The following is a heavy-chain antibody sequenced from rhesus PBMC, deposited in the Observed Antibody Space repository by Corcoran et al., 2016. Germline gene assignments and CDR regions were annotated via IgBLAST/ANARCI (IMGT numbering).Heavy chain of an antibody. D-gene: IGHD2-15*01. CDR2: ISGGSCST. J-gene: IGHJ4*01. Sequence: QVQLQESGPGLVKPSETLSLTCAVSGGSISSSNWWSWIRQPPGKGLEWIGYISGGSCSTYSNPSLKSRVTISPDTSKNQFSLKLSSVTAADTAVYYCARGFLLRFDYWGQGVLVTVSS. CDR1: GGSISSSNW. V-gene: IGHV4-65*01. CDR3: ARGFLLRFDY.